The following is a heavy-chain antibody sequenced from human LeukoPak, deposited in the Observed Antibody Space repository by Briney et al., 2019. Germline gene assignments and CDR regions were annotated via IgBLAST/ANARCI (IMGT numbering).Heavy chain of an antibody. D-gene: IGHD1-14*01. V-gene: IGHV4-30-4*08. CDR1: GGSISSGDYY. CDR2: IHCSGST. Sequence: NPSETLSLTCAVSGGSISSGDYYWSCLRPPPGEGLEWIGHIHCSGSTYYNPSLKRDVTIAEDTTKKQFSLQLSSVTAGDTAVYYCARGGWRTSYHYYMDVWGKGTTVTVSS. J-gene: IGHJ6*03. CDR3: ARGGWRTSYHYYMDV.